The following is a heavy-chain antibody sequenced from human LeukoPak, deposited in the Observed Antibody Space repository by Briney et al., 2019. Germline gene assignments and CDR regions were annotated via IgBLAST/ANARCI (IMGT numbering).Heavy chain of an antibody. V-gene: IGHV1-8*02. CDR1: GYTLTGYY. CDR2: MNPNGGNT. CDR3: ARGETLLWFGEFNY. Sequence: ASVKVSCKASGYTLTGYYMRWVRQAPGQGLEWMGWMNPNGGNTGYAQKFQGRVTMTRNTSISTAYMELSSLRSEDTAVYYCARGETLLWFGEFNYWGQGTLVTVSS. J-gene: IGHJ4*02. D-gene: IGHD3-10*01.